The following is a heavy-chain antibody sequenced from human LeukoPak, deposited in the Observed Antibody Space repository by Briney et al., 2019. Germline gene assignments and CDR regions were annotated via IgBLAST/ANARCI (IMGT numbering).Heavy chain of an antibody. D-gene: IGHD5-24*01. CDR3: AKGWEKATIMTGSDY. Sequence: SVKGRFTISRDNSKNILYLQMNSLRTEDTAVYYCAKGWEKATIMTGSDYWGRGTLVTVSS. V-gene: IGHV3-30*02. J-gene: IGHJ4*02.